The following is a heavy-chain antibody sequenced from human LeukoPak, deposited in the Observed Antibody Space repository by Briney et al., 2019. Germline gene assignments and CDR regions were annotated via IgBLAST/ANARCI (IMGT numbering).Heavy chain of an antibody. D-gene: IGHD3-22*01. CDR1: GGSFSGYY. V-gene: IGHV4-34*01. J-gene: IGHJ4*02. CDR3: ARGQYYYDSSGYYHFDY. CDR2: INHSGST. Sequence: SETLSLTCAVYGGSFSGYYWSWIRQPPGKGLEWIGEINHSGSTNYNPSLKSRVTISVDTSKNQFSLKLSSVTAADTAVYYCARGQYYYDSSGYYHFDYWGQGTLVTVSS.